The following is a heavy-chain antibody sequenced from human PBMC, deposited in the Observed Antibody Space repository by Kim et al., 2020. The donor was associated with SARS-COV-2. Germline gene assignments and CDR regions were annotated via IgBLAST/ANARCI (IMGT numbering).Heavy chain of an antibody. D-gene: IGHD2-2*01. J-gene: IGHJ5*02. CDR2: IYYSGST. Sequence: SETLSLTCTVSGGSISSGGYYWSWIRQHPGKGLEWIGYIYYSGSTYYNPSLKSRVTISVDTSKNQFSLKLSSVTAADTAVYYCAREVLGYCSSTSCYDNWFDPWGQGTLVTVSS. CDR1: GGSISSGGYY. CDR3: AREVLGYCSSTSCYDNWFDP. V-gene: IGHV4-31*03.